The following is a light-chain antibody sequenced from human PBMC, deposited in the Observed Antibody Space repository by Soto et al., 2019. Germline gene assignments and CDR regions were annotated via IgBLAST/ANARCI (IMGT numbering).Light chain of an antibody. CDR3: LLYYGGAQPHVV. Sequence: QAVVTQEPSLTVSPGGTVTLTCASSTGAVTSGYYPNWFQQKPGQAPRAVIYGTSNKQSWTPARFSGSLLGGKAALTLSGVQPEYEADYYCLLYYGGAQPHVVFGGGTKVTVL. V-gene: IGLV7-43*01. CDR1: TGAVTSGYY. J-gene: IGLJ2*01. CDR2: GTS.